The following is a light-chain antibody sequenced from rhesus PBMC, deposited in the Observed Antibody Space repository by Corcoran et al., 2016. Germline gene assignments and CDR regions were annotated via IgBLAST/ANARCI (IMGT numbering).Light chain of an antibody. CDR2: KAS. Sequence: DIQMTQSPSSLSASVGDRVTITCRASENVNNYLNWYQQKPGKAPKLLIYKASTSQSGVPSRFSGSGSGTDYTFTISSLQPEDVATYYCQHGYGTPFTFGPGTKLDIK. CDR3: QHGYGTPFT. J-gene: IGKJ3*01. CDR1: ENVNNY. V-gene: IGKV1-74*01.